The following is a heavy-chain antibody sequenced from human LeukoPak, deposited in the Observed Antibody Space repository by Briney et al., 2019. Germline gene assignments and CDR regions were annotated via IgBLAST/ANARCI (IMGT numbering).Heavy chain of an antibody. CDR1: GFTFSSYS. J-gene: IGHJ3*02. Sequence: GGSLRLSCAASGFTFSSYSMNWVRQAPGKGLEWVSSISSSSSYIYYADSVKGRFTISRDNAKNSLYLQMNSLRAEDTAVYYCARARGYYDSNAFDIWGQGTMVTVSS. V-gene: IGHV3-21*01. D-gene: IGHD3-22*01. CDR3: ARARGYYDSNAFDI. CDR2: ISSSSSYI.